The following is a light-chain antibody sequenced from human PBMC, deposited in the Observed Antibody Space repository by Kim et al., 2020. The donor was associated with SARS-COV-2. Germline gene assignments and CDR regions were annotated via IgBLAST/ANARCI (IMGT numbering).Light chain of an antibody. CDR3: CSYAGSYTMM. J-gene: IGLJ3*02. Sequence: QSVTIACTGTSSDVGNYNYVSWYQQPPGKVPELMIYDVKKRPSGVPDRFSGSKSGNTASLTISGLQAEDEADYYCCSYAGSYTMMFGGGTQLTVL. CDR1: SSDVGNYNY. CDR2: DVK. V-gene: IGLV2-11*03.